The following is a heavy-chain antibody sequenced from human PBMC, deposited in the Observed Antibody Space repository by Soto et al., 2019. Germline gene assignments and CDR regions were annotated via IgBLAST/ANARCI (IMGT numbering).Heavy chain of an antibody. Sequence: LRLSCAASGFTFSSYVMHWVRQAPGKGLEWVAVISYDGSNKYYADSVKGRFTISRDNSKNTLYLQMNSLRAEDTAVYYCAKDADPYYYDSSGYYVDYWGQGTLVTVSS. CDR2: ISYDGSNK. D-gene: IGHD3-22*01. J-gene: IGHJ4*02. CDR3: AKDADPYYYDSSGYYVDY. CDR1: GFTFSSYV. V-gene: IGHV3-30*18.